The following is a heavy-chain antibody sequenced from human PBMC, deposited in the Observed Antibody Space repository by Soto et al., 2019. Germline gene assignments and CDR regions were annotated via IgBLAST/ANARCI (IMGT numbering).Heavy chain of an antibody. CDR1: GSTFTDDW. J-gene: IGHJ4*02. V-gene: IGHV5-51*01. Sequence: GESLKISCKAYGSTFTDDWIGWVRQMPGKGLEWMGIIYPGDSDTRYSPSPQGQVTISAGKSVNTAYLQRSSLKASDYAMYYCATRPRGHYLAYRARRTLVTLAS. CDR2: IYPGDSDT. CDR3: ATRPRGHYLAY.